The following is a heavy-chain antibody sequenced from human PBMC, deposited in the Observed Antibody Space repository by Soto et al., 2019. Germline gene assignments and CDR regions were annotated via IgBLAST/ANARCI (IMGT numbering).Heavy chain of an antibody. CDR1: GGSISSSSYY. CDR3: ARRNGARNWFDP. D-gene: IGHD2-8*01. V-gene: IGHV4-39*01. Sequence: SETLSLTCTVSGGSISSSSYYWGWIRQPPGKGLEWIGSIYYSGSTYYNPSLKSRVTISVDTSKNQFSLKLSSVTAADTAVYYCARRNGARNWFDPWGQGTLVTVSS. J-gene: IGHJ5*02. CDR2: IYYSGST.